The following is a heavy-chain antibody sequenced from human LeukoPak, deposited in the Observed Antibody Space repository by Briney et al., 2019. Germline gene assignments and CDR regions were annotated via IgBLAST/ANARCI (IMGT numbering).Heavy chain of an antibody. CDR1: GYTFTSYG. V-gene: IGHV1-18*01. CDR2: ISAFIGNT. Sequence: ASVKVSCKASGYTFTSYGISWLRQAPGQGLGWMGWISAFIGNTNYTQKLQGRVTMTTDTSTSTAYMELRSMRSDDTAVYYCARSYYYGSGQGGFDPWGQGTLVTVSS. CDR3: ARSYYYGSGQGGFDP. J-gene: IGHJ5*02. D-gene: IGHD3-10*01.